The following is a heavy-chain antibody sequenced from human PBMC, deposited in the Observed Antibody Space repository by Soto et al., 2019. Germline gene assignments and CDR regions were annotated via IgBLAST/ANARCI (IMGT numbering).Heavy chain of an antibody. CDR3: ARYGGQWLNWFAP. CDR1: GFTFSSYS. J-gene: IGHJ5*02. Sequence: EVQLVESGGGLVQPGGSLRLSCAASGFTFSSYSMNWVRQAPGKGLEWVSYISSSSSTIYYADSVKGRFTISRDNAKNPLYLQMNSLRAEETAVYYCARYGGQWLNWFAPWGQGTLVTVSS. CDR2: ISSSSSTI. D-gene: IGHD6-19*01. V-gene: IGHV3-48*01.